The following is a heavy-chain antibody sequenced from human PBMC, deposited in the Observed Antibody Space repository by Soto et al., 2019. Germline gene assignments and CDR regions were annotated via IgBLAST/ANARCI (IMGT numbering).Heavy chain of an antibody. CDR3: ASARGYSGYASDWAFDY. CDR1: GGSIISGGYY. J-gene: IGHJ4*02. D-gene: IGHD5-12*01. Sequence: SETLSLTCTFSGGSIISGGYYWSWIRQHPGKGLEWIGYIYYSGSTYYNPSLKSRVTISVDTSKNQFSLKLSSVTAADTAVYYCASARGYSGYASDWAFDYWGQGTLVTVSS. V-gene: IGHV4-31*03. CDR2: IYYSGST.